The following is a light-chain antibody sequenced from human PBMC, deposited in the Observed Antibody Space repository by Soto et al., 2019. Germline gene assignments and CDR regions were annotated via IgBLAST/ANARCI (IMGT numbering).Light chain of an antibody. CDR1: QSVSSRS. CDR3: QQYGYLSWT. J-gene: IGKJ1*01. Sequence: EIVLTQTPGTLSLSPGERATLSCRASQSVSSRSLAWYQQKPGQAPRLLIYGASRRATGIPDRFSGSGSETDFTLSISRLEPEDFAVYYCQQYGYLSWTFGQGTKVDIK. CDR2: GAS. V-gene: IGKV3-20*01.